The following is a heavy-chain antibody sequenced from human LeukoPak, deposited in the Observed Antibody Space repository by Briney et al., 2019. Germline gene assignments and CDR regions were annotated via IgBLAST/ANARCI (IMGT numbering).Heavy chain of an antibody. V-gene: IGHV4-31*03. Sequence: PSETLSLTCTVSGGSISSGGYYWSWICQHPGKGLEWIGYIYYSGSTYYNPSLKSRVTISVDTSKNQFSLKLSSVTAADTAVYYCARLGGDYTYYFDYWGQGTLVTVSS. CDR2: IYYSGST. D-gene: IGHD4-17*01. CDR3: ARLGGDYTYYFDY. CDR1: GGSISSGGYY. J-gene: IGHJ4*02.